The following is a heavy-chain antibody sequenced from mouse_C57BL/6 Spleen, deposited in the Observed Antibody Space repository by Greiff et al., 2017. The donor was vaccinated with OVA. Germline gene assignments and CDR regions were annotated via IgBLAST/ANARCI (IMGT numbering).Heavy chain of an antibody. CDR3: ARCVTTVVGYFDV. CDR1: GYTFTSYW. CDR2: IDPSHSYT. J-gene: IGHJ1*03. D-gene: IGHD1-1*01. Sequence: QVQLQQPGAELVRPGTSVKLSCKASGYTFTSYWMHWVKQRPGQGLEWIGVIDPSHSYTNYNQKFKGKATLTVDTSSSTAYMQLSSLTSEDTAVYYCARCVTTVVGYFDVWGTGTTVTVSS. V-gene: IGHV1-59*01.